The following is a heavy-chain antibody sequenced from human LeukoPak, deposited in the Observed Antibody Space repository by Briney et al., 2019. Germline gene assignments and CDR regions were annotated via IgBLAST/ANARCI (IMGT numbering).Heavy chain of an antibody. V-gene: IGHV3-53*01. CDR2: IYRDDTT. Sequence: GGSLRLSCAASGFTVSTNYMSWVRQAPGKGLEWVSVIYRDDTTYYADSVKGRFTISRDNAKNSLYLQMNSLRDEDTAVYYCASSGSYRFDYWGQGTLVTVSS. D-gene: IGHD1-26*01. CDR3: ASSGSYRFDY. CDR1: GFTVSTNY. J-gene: IGHJ4*02.